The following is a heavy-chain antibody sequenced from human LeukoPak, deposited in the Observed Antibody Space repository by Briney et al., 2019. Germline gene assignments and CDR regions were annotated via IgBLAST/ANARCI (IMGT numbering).Heavy chain of an antibody. J-gene: IGHJ4*02. Sequence: PGGSLRLSCAASGFTFSSYSMNWVRQAPGKGLEWVSSISSSSSYIYYADSVKGRFTISRDNAKDSLYLQMNSLRAEDTAVYYCARGDPRSRDGYTPDYWGQGTLVTVSS. CDR2: ISSSSSYI. CDR1: GFTFSSYS. D-gene: IGHD5-24*01. V-gene: IGHV3-21*01. CDR3: ARGDPRSRDGYTPDY.